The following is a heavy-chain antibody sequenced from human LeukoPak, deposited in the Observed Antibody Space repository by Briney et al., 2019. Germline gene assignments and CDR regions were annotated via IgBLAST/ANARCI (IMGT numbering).Heavy chain of an antibody. V-gene: IGHV3-23*01. CDR3: AKDGGTFDYDFWSGYAIFYFDY. Sequence: GGSLRLSCTASGVTFSTYAMSWVRQAPGKGLQWVSAISGSGGSTYYADSVKGRFTISRDNSKNTLYLQMNSLRAEDTAVYYCAKDGGTFDYDFWSGYAIFYFDYWGQGTLVTVSS. D-gene: IGHD3-3*01. CDR2: ISGSGGST. CDR1: GVTFSTYA. J-gene: IGHJ4*02.